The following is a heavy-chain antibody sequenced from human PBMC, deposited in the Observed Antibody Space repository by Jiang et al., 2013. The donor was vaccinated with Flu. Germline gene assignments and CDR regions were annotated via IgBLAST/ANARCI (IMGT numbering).Heavy chain of an antibody. CDR2: INPNSGGT. J-gene: IGHJ6*02. CDR3: ARDALLSVYCSGGSCYSYRMDV. D-gene: IGHD2-15*01. Sequence: VQLVESGAEVKKPGASVKVSCKASGYTFTGYYMHWVRQAPGQGLEWMGWINPNSGGTNYAQKFQGRVTMTRDTSISTAYMELSRLRSDDTAVYYCARDALLSVYCSGGSCYSYRMDVWGQGTTVTVSS. V-gene: IGHV1-2*02. CDR1: GYTFTGYY.